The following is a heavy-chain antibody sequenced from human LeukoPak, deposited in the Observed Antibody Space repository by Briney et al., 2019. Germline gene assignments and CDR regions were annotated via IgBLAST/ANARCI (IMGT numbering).Heavy chain of an antibody. J-gene: IGHJ4*02. CDR3: ARDWIQLPLDY. Sequence: SETLSLTCSVSGASISGYYWTWIRQPAGRGLEWIGRIYTTGSTKYNPSLKSRVIMSVDASKNQFSLNLTSVTAADTAVYYCARDWIQLPLDYWGQGTLVTVSS. V-gene: IGHV4-4*07. D-gene: IGHD5-18*01. CDR2: IYTTGST. CDR1: GASISGYY.